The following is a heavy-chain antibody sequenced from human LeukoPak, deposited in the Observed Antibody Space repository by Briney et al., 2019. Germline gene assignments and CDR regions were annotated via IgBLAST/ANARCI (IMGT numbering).Heavy chain of an antibody. D-gene: IGHD3-22*01. CDR3: AKAYHYYDRLDAFDI. J-gene: IGHJ3*02. V-gene: IGHV3-23*01. CDR1: GFTVSSNY. CDR2: ISGSGGST. Sequence: PGGSLRLSCAASGFTVSSNYMSWVRQAPGKGLEWVSAISGSGGSTYYADSVKGRFTISRDNSKNTLYLQMNSLRAEDTAVYYCAKAYHYYDRLDAFDIWGQGTMVTVSS.